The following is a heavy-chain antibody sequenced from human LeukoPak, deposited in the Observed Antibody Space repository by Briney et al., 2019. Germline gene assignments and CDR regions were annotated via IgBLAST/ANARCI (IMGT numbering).Heavy chain of an antibody. D-gene: IGHD3-10*01. CDR3: TTGRITMVRGTHDY. CDR1: GFTFYNSA. Sequence: PGETLRLSCAASGFTFYNSAMNWVRQAPGKGLEWVSGISGSGTSTYYADSVKGRFTISRDNSKNTLYLQMNSLKTEDTAVYYCTTGRITMVRGTHDYWGQGTLVTVSS. J-gene: IGHJ4*02. CDR2: ISGSGTST. V-gene: IGHV3-23*01.